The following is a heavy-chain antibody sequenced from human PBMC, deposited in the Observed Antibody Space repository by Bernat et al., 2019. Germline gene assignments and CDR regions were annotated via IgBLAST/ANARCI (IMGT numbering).Heavy chain of an antibody. CDR2: IYYSGST. J-gene: IGHJ4*02. CDR1: GGSISSSSYY. Sequence: QLQLQEWGPGLVKPSETLSLTCTVSGGSISSSSYYWGWIRHPPGKGLEWIGSIYYSGSTYYNPSLKSRVTISVDTSKNQFSLKLSSVTAADTAVYYCASNWNYGYWGQGTLVTVSS. CDR3: ASNWNYGY. V-gene: IGHV4-39*01. D-gene: IGHD1-7*01.